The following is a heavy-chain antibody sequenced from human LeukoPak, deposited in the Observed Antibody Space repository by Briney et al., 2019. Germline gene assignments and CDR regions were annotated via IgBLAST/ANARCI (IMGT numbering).Heavy chain of an antibody. CDR3: ARTLAATRITIFGVVIIRDSDWFDP. D-gene: IGHD3-3*01. Sequence: ASVKVSCKASGYTFTSYGISWVRQAPGQGLEWMGWISAYSGNTNYAQKLQGRVTMTTDTSTSTAYMELRSLRSDDTAVYYCARTLAATRITIFGVVIIRDSDWFDPWGQGTLVTVSS. V-gene: IGHV1-18*01. CDR1: GYTFTSYG. J-gene: IGHJ5*02. CDR2: ISAYSGNT.